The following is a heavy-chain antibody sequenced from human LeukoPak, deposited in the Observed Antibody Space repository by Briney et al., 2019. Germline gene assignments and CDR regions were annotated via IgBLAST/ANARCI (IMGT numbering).Heavy chain of an antibody. CDR1: GFTFSIYW. J-gene: IGHJ4*02. CDR3: ARHPYSSSPTPFDY. V-gene: IGHV3-7*03. D-gene: IGHD6-13*01. Sequence: PGGSLRLSCAASGFTFSIYWMSWVRQAPGKGLEWVANIKQTGSEKYYVDSAKGRFTISRDNAKNSLYLQMNSLRADDTAVYYCARHPYSSSPTPFDYWGQGTLVTVSS. CDR2: IKQTGSEK.